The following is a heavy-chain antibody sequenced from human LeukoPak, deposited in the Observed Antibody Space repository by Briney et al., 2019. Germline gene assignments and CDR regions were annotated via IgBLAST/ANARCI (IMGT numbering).Heavy chain of an antibody. Sequence: SETLSLTCTVSGYSISSGYYWGWIRQPPGKGLEWIGSIYHSGSTYYNPSLQSRVTISVDTSKNQFSLKLSSVTAADTAVYYCAREARYYDSSGYYKYYYYYYMDVWGKGTTVTVSS. CDR2: IYHSGST. J-gene: IGHJ6*03. CDR1: GYSISSGYY. D-gene: IGHD3-22*01. V-gene: IGHV4-38-2*02. CDR3: AREARYYDSSGYYKYYYYYYMDV.